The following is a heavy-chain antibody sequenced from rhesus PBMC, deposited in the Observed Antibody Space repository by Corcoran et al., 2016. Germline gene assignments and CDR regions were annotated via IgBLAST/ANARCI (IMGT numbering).Heavy chain of an antibody. J-gene: IGHJ6*01. CDR2: ISGGSGGRN. CDR3: ARNFGEPELLGGYYYGLDS. D-gene: IGHD1-26*01. CDR1: GGSISGYN. Sequence: QVQLQESGPGLVKPSETLSLTCAVSGGSISGYNWTWIRHAPGKGLAWLGFISGGSGGRNYENTHRKSRVTSSTDTSKNQCSLKLSSVTAADTAVDYCARNFGEPELLGGYYYGLDSWGHGVVVTVSS. V-gene: IGHV4S5*01.